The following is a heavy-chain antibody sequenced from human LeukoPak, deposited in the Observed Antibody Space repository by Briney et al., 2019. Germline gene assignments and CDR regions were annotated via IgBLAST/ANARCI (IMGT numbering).Heavy chain of an antibody. CDR2: INHSGST. CDR3: ARSGRYFETQ. D-gene: IGHD3-9*01. Sequence: SETLSLTCAVSGGSLSGYYWSWIRQPPGKGLEWIGEINHSGSTNYNPSLKGRVTISLDTSKNQFSLKLTSVTAADTAVYYCARSGRYFETQWGQGTLVTVSS. J-gene: IGHJ4*02. V-gene: IGHV4-34*01. CDR1: GGSLSGYY.